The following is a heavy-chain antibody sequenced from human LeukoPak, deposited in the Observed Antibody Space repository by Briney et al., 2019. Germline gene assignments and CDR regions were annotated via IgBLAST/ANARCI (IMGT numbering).Heavy chain of an antibody. J-gene: IGHJ6*02. CDR2: ISAYNGNT. CDR3: ARDDGDYYYHGMDV. Sequence: ASVKVSCKASGYTFTSYGISWVRQAPGQGLEWMGWISAYNGNTNYAQKLQGRVTMTTDTSTSTAYMELRSLRSDDTAVYYCARDDGDYYYHGMDVWGQGTTVTVSS. V-gene: IGHV1-18*01. CDR1: GYTFTSYG. D-gene: IGHD4-17*01.